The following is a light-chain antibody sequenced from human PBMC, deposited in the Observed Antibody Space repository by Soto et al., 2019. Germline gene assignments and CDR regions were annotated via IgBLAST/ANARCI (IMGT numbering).Light chain of an antibody. CDR1: QSVSSSY. CDR2: GAS. J-gene: IGKJ1*01. CDR3: QQYGSSPQT. V-gene: IGKV3-20*01. Sequence: EIVMRQSPATLSVSPGQRATLSCRASQSVSSSYLAWYQQKPGQAPRLLIYGASSRATGIPDRFSGSGSGTDFTLTISRLEPEDFAVYYCQQYGSSPQTFGQGTKVDIK.